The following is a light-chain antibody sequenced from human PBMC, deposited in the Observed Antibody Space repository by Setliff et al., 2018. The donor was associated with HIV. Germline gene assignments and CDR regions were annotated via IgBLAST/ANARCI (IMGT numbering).Light chain of an antibody. V-gene: IGLV1-44*01. CDR3: CSYAGSSTWV. CDR1: SSNIGSHA. CDR2: WNG. Sequence: QSVLTQPPSASGTPGQRVTISCSGSSSNIGSHAVFWYQQLPGTAPKLLTLWNGHRPSGVPDRFSDSESGNAASLTISGLQAEDEADYYCCSYAGSSTWVFGGGTKVTVL. J-gene: IGLJ3*02.